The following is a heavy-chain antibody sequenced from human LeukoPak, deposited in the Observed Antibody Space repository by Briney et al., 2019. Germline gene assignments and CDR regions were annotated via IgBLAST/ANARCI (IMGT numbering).Heavy chain of an antibody. CDR2: ISLDGSSK. CDR1: GFSFSNYG. CDR3: ARGHGDFDY. Sequence: GGSLRLSCAASGFSFSNYGMHWVRQAPGKGLEWVALISLDGSSKYYADSVKGRFSISRDNSKNTLYLQMNSLRAEDTAVYYCARGHGDFDYWGQGTLVTVSS. D-gene: IGHD3-10*01. J-gene: IGHJ4*02. V-gene: IGHV3-30*03.